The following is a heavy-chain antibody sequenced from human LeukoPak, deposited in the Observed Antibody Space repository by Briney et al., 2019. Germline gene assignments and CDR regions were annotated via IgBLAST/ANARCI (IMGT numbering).Heavy chain of an antibody. J-gene: IGHJ4*02. D-gene: IGHD1-7*01. V-gene: IGHV3-7*05. CDR2: IKKDGSEK. CDR3: AREMGWNYGDY. CDR1: GXTFSSYW. Sequence: GGSLRLSWAASGXTFSSYWMTWVRQAPGKGLEWVATIKKDGSEKYYVDSVKGRFTISRDNAKNSLYLQMNSLRAEDTAVYYCAREMGWNYGDYWGQGTLVTVSS.